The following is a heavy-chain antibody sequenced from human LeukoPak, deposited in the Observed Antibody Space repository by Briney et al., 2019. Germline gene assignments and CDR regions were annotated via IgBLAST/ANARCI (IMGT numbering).Heavy chain of an antibody. V-gene: IGHV3-15*01. CDR1: GFSFSRAW. J-gene: IGHJ3*02. CDR3: TEMNDKDAFNI. CDR2: IRSNPAGGTP. D-gene: IGHD1-1*01. Sequence: GGSLSPSWAVSGFSFSRAWMSWIRQAPGEGLGWVGRIRSNPAGGTPDFNAPVRGRFTIYRDDSKSTVYLQMDSLKVEDTAVYYCTEMNDKDAFNIWGQGTMVTVSS.